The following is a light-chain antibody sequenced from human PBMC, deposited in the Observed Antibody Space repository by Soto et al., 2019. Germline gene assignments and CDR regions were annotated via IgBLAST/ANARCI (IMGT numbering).Light chain of an antibody. CDR2: AAS. J-gene: IGKJ1*01. V-gene: IGKV1-39*01. CDR3: HQSYSNPET. CDR1: QSIRSY. Sequence: DIQMTQSPSSLSASVGDRVTITCRASQSIRSYLNWYQQKPGKAPRLLIYAASSLHSGVPSRFTGGGSGTDFTLTISGLQPDDFATYYCHQSYSNPETFGRGTREEIK.